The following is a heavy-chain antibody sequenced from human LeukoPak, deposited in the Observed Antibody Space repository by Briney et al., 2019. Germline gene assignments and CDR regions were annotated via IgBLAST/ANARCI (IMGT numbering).Heavy chain of an antibody. CDR3: ARGAYSKIDP. CDR1: GFTFSDYY. D-gene: IGHD4-11*01. J-gene: IGHJ5*02. CDR2: ITNSVSTI. V-gene: IGHV3-11*04. Sequence: GGSLRLSCAASGFTFSDYYMSWIRQAPGKGLEWVSYITNSVSTIYYADSVKSRFTISRDNAKNSLYLQMNSLRDEDTAVYYCARGAYSKIDPWGQGTLVTVSS.